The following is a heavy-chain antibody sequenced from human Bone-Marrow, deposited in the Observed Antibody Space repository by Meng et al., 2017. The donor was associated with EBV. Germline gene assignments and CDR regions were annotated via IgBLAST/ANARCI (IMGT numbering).Heavy chain of an antibody. CDR3: AKAYDSSGYYTYTTFDY. J-gene: IGHJ4*02. CDR2: ISGSCGST. D-gene: IGHD3-22*01. CDR1: RFTFSNYA. Sequence: VKLLYPGVGWSRPGEPLAPSAAASRFTFSNYAMSCVCQVPGRGLEWVSAISGSCGSTYYAGSVKGRFTISRDNSKNTLYLQMNSLRAEDTAVYYCAKAYDSSGYYTYTTFDYWGQGTLVTVSS. V-gene: IGHV3-23*01.